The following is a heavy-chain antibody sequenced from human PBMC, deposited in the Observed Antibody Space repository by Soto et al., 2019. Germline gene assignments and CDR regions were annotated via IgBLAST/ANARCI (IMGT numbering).Heavy chain of an antibody. D-gene: IGHD3-3*01. CDR2: IIPIFGTA. Sequence: GASVKVSCKASGGTFSSYAISWVRQAPGQGLEWMGGIIPIFGTANYAQKFQGRVTITADESTSTAYMELSSLRSEDTAVYYCARSPPLRFLEWLSPHYYYYGMDVWGQGTTVTVSS. J-gene: IGHJ6*02. CDR1: GGTFSSYA. CDR3: ARSPPLRFLEWLSPHYYYYGMDV. V-gene: IGHV1-69*13.